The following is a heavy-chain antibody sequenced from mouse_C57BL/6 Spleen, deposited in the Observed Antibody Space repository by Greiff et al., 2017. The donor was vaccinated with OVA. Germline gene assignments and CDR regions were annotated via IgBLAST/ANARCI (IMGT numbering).Heavy chain of an antibody. D-gene: IGHD1-1*01. CDR1: GYTFTSYW. CDR3: AIKYGSSLYYGKDY. V-gene: IGHV1-69*01. Sequence: QVQLQQPGAELVMPGASVKLSCKASGYTFTSYWMHWVKQRPGQGLEWIGEIDPSDSYTNYNQKFKGKSTLTVDKSSSTAYMQLSSLTSEDSAVYYGAIKYGSSLYYGKDYWGQGTSVTVSS. CDR2: IDPSDSYT. J-gene: IGHJ4*01.